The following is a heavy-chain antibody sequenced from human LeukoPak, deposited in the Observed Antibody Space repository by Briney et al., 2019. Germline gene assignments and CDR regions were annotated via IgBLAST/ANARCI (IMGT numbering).Heavy chain of an antibody. CDR3: ARQMYYYGSNDY. Sequence: PSETLSLTCAVSGGSISSFYWGWIRQPPGKGLEWIGSIYYSGSTYYNPSLKSRVTISVDTSKNQFSLKLSSVTAADTAVYYCARQMYYYGSNDYWGQGTLVTVSS. D-gene: IGHD3-10*01. J-gene: IGHJ4*02. V-gene: IGHV4-39*01. CDR2: IYYSGST. CDR1: GGSISSFY.